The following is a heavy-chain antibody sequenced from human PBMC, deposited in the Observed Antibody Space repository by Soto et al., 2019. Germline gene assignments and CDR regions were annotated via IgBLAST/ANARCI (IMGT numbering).Heavy chain of an antibody. J-gene: IGHJ4*02. V-gene: IGHV1-3*01. Sequence: GAAVKVSCKASGYTFTSYAMHWVRQAPGQRREWMGWINAGNGNTKYSQKFQGRVTITRDTSASTAYMELSSLRSEDTAVYYCARLRMPKYYFDYWGQGTLVTVSS. D-gene: IGHD2-2*01. CDR2: INAGNGNT. CDR1: GYTFTSYA. CDR3: ARLRMPKYYFDY.